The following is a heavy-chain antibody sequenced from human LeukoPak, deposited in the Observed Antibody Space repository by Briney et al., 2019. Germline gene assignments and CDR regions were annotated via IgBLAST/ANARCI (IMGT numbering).Heavy chain of an antibody. CDR3: ARGDYYDSSGYYYENY. CDR2: IYYSGST. CDR1: GGSISSGDYY. D-gene: IGHD3-22*01. J-gene: IGHJ4*02. V-gene: IGHV4-30-4*01. Sequence: SETLSLTCTVSGGSISSGDYYWSWTRQPPGKGLEWIGYIYYSGSTYYNPSLKSRVTIPVDTSKSQFSLKLSSVTAADTAVYYCARGDYYDSSGYYYENYWGQGTLVTVSS.